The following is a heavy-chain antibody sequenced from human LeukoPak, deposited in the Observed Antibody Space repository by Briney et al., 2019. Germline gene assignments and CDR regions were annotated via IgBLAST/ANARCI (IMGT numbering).Heavy chain of an antibody. CDR3: AREFGSGSYYFGN. J-gene: IGHJ4*02. CDR1: GYTFTTYH. V-gene: IGHV1-46*01. D-gene: IGHD3-10*01. CDR2: INPSDGST. Sequence: ASVKVSCKASGYTFTTYHIHWLRQAPGQGLEWMGIINPSDGSTSYAQKFQGRVTMTRDTSTSIVYMELSSLRSEDTAVYYCAREFGSGSYYFGNWGQGTLVTVSS.